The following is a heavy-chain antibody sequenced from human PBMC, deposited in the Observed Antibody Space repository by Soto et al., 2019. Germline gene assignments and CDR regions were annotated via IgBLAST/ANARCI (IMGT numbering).Heavy chain of an antibody. CDR1: GYTFTSYG. Sequence: ASVKVSCKASGYTFTSYGISWVRQAPGQGLEWMGWISAYNGNTNYAQKLQDRVTMTTDTSTSTAYMELSSLRSEDTAVYYCAKEPFSPTPEGYSNHYYGMDVWGQGTTVTVSS. V-gene: IGHV1-18*01. CDR3: AKEPFSPTPEGYSNHYYGMDV. D-gene: IGHD5-12*01. J-gene: IGHJ6*01. CDR2: ISAYNGNT.